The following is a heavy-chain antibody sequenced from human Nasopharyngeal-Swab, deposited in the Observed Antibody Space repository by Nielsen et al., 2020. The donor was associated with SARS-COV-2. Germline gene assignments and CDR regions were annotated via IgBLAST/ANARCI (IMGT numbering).Heavy chain of an antibody. J-gene: IGHJ6*02. V-gene: IGHV3-30-3*01. CDR3: ARGPGDGMDV. Sequence: WIRQPPGKGLEWVAVISYDGGNKYYADSVKGRFTISRGNSKNTLYLQMNSLRAEDTAVYYCARGPGDGMDVWGQGTTVTSP. D-gene: IGHD3-10*01. CDR2: ISYDGGNK.